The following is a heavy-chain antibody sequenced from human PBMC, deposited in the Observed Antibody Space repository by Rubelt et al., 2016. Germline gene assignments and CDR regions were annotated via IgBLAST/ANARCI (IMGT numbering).Heavy chain of an antibody. J-gene: IGHJ4*02. CDR3: ARGLVGATVDY. D-gene: IGHD1-26*01. Sequence: GGSLRLSCVASGFTFASHSMNWVRQAPGKGLEGVSSISSSSTYMFYSESVKGRFTISRANAKTSLYLEMNSLRVEATAVYYCARGLVGATVDYWGQGTQVTVS. CDR1: GFTFASHS. CDR2: ISSSSTYM. V-gene: IGHV3-21*01.